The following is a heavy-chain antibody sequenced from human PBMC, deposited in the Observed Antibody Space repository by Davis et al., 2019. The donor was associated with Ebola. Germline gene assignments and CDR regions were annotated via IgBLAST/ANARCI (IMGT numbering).Heavy chain of an antibody. CDR3: ARHGVAARPKFDP. D-gene: IGHD6-6*01. CDR2: IYYSGST. Sequence: PSETLSLTCTVSGGSISSSSYYWGWIRQPPGKGLEWIGSIYYSGSTYYNPSLKSRVTISVDTSKNQFSLKLSSVTAADTAVYYCARHGVAARPKFDPWGQGTLVTVSS. J-gene: IGHJ5*02. V-gene: IGHV4-39*01. CDR1: GGSISSSSYY.